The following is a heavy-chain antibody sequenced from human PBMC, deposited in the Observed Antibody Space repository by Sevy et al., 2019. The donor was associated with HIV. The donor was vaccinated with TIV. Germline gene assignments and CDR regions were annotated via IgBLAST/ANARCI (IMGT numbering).Heavy chain of an antibody. CDR2: IIPVLNIA. CDR1: GGTFSSFG. J-gene: IGHJ3*02. CDR3: ARDRAGYSSDAFDI. V-gene: IGHV1-69*13. Sequence: ASVKVSCKASGGTFSSFGITWVRQAPGQGPEWMGRIIPVLNIANYAQKFQGRVTITADEPTSTAYMEMSSLRSDDTAVYYCARDRAGYSSDAFDIWGQGTMVTV. D-gene: IGHD5-18*01.